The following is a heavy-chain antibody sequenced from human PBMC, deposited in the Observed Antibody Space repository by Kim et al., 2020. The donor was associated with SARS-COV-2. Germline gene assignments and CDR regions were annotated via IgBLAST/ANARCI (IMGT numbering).Heavy chain of an antibody. V-gene: IGHV4-30-2*03. J-gene: IGHJ3*02. Sequence: PALKSRVTMSVDTSKNQFYLKLSSVTAADTAVYYCAGREWELPGGGAFDIWGQGTMVTVSS. D-gene: IGHD1-26*01. CDR3: AGREWELPGGGAFDI.